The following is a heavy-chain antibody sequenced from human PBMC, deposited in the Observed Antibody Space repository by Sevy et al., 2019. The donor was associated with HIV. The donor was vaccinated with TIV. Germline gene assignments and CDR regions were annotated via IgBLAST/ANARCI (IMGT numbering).Heavy chain of an antibody. CDR2: ISGSGYTI. D-gene: IGHD2-15*01. CDR1: GFTFSDYY. CDR3: ASKVVAATFDY. J-gene: IGHJ4*02. Sequence: GGSLRLSCAASGFTFSDYYMSWIRQAPGKGLEWVSYISGSGYTIYYADSVKGRFTISRDNAKNSLYLQMNSLRAEDTAVYYCASKVVAATFDYWGQGTLVTVSS. V-gene: IGHV3-11*01.